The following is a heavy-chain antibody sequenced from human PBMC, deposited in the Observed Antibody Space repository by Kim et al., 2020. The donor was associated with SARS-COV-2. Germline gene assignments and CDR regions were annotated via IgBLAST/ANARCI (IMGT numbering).Heavy chain of an antibody. Sequence: GGSLRLSCTTSGFTFTGYAMSWVRQAPGKGLEWVSSIDGSDGTTYYVDSVKGRFTISRDNSKNTLYLQMSTLRADDTAVYYCMKGGWGWIWDHWGQGTLV. CDR3: MKGGWGWIWDH. CDR2: IDGSDGTT. CDR1: GFTFTGYA. V-gene: IGHV3-23*01. J-gene: IGHJ4*02. D-gene: IGHD2-2*03.